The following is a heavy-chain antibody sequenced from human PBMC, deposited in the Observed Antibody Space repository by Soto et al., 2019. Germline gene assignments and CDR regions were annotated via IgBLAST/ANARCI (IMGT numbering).Heavy chain of an antibody. CDR3: VSDDSGSSVVVTPLIDC. D-gene: IGHD2-2*01. CDR1: GYTFTRYG. Sequence: ASVKVSCKACGYTFTRYGISWVRQAPGQGLEWMGWISAYNGNTNYAQKLQGRVTMTTDTSTSTAYMELRSLRSDATAVYYCVSDDSGSSVVVTPLIDCCGQLTLIAVSS. V-gene: IGHV1-18*04. J-gene: IGHJ4*02. CDR2: ISAYNGNT.